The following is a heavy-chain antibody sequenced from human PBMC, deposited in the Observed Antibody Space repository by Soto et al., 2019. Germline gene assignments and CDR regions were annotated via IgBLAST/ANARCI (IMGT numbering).Heavy chain of an antibody. Sequence: PSETLSLTCIVSGRSVSSGSYYWSWIRQPPGKGLEWIGYLYYTGNTNYNPSLKSRVTISVDTSRSQFSLRLSSVTAADTAVYFCARGFNGGDNYYYGMDVWGQGTTVTVSS. CDR1: GRSVSSGSYY. D-gene: IGHD2-8*01. CDR3: ARGFNGGDNYYYGMDV. J-gene: IGHJ6*02. CDR2: LYYTGNT. V-gene: IGHV4-61*01.